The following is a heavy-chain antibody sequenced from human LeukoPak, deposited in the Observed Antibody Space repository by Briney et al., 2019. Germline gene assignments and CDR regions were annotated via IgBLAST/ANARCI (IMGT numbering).Heavy chain of an antibody. Sequence: GGSLSLSCAASGFTFSSYAMSWVRQAPGKGLEWVSAISGSGGSTYYADSVKGRFTISRDNSKNTLYLQMNSLRAEDTAVYYCAKDTPHCSSTSCYYDYWGQGTLVTVSS. D-gene: IGHD2-2*01. J-gene: IGHJ4*02. CDR3: AKDTPHCSSTSCYYDY. V-gene: IGHV3-23*01. CDR1: GFTFSSYA. CDR2: ISGSGGST.